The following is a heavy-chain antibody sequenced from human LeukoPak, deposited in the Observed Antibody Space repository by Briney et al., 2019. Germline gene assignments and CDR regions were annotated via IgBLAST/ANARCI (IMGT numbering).Heavy chain of an antibody. Sequence: PGGSLRLSCAASGFTLSDYYMSWIRQAPGKGLEWVSYISSSSSYTNYADSVKGRFTISRDNAKNSLYLQMNSLRAEDTAVYYCASLGLPRVYWGQGTLVTVSS. J-gene: IGHJ4*02. CDR1: GFTLSDYY. CDR2: ISSSSSYT. V-gene: IGHV3-11*06. D-gene: IGHD2-15*01. CDR3: ASLGLPRVY.